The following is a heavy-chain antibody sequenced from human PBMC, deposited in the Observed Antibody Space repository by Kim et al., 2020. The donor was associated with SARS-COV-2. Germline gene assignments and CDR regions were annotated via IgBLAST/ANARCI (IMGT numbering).Heavy chain of an antibody. J-gene: IGHJ5*02. Sequence: SVKVSCKASGFTFTSSAVQWLRQARGQRPEWIGWIVVGSTNTNYAQKFQERVTITRDMSTSTAYMELSSLRSEDTAVYYCAADLSQKGNWFDPWGQGTLVTVSS. CDR2: IVVGSTNT. CDR1: GFTFTSSA. CDR3: AADLSQKGNWFDP. V-gene: IGHV1-58*01.